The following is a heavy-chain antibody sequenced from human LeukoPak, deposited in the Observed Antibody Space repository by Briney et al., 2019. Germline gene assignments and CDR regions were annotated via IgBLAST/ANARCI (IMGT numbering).Heavy chain of an antibody. CDR2: IIPIFGTA. V-gene: IGHV1-69*01. Sequence: SVKVSCKASGGTFSSYAISWVRQAPGQGLEWMGGIIPIFGTANYAQRFQGRVTITADESTSTAYMELSSLRSEDTAVYYCARDPSTVTTSDAFDIWGQGTMVTVSS. D-gene: IGHD4-17*01. CDR1: GGTFSSYA. CDR3: ARDPSTVTTSDAFDI. J-gene: IGHJ3*02.